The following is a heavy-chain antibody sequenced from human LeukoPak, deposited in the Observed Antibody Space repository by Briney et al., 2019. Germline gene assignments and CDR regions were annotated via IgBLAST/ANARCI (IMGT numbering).Heavy chain of an antibody. CDR1: GYTFTSYD. CDR2: MNPNSGNT. Sequence: ASVKVSCKAFGYTFTSYDINWVRQATGQGLEWMGWMNPNSGNTGYAQKFQGRVTMTRNTSISTAYMELSSLRSEDTAVYYCARAPYYDFWSGYSSFDYWGQGTLVTVSS. V-gene: IGHV1-8*01. D-gene: IGHD3-3*01. CDR3: ARAPYYDFWSGYSSFDY. J-gene: IGHJ4*02.